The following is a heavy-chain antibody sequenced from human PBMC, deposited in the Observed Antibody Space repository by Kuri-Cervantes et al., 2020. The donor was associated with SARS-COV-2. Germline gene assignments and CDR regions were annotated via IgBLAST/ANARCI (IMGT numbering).Heavy chain of an antibody. Sequence: SETLSLTCTVSGGSISSGDYYWSWIRQPPGKGLEWIGYIYYGGSTYYNPSLKSRVTISVDTSKNQFSLKLSSVTAADTAVYYCAATPAAGVDYYFDYWGRGTLVTVSS. D-gene: IGHD6-13*01. CDR1: GGSISSGDYY. V-gene: IGHV4-30-4*08. CDR3: AATPAAGVDYYFDY. CDR2: IYYGGST. J-gene: IGHJ4*02.